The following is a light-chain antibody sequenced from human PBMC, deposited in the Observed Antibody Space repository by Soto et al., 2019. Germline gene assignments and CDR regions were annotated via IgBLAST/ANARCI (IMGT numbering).Light chain of an antibody. J-gene: IGKJ1*01. CDR3: QRYSTYSHTRS. CDR1: QSISSW. CDR2: DAS. V-gene: IGKV1-5*01. Sequence: IQVANTRSDVCGVGRESRTRTSRALQSISSWLAWYQQKPGKAPKLLIYDASSLESGVPSRFSGCVSRTEFTLSIVCLQPDDFAPYYCQRYSTYSHTRSFGEGTKVDI.